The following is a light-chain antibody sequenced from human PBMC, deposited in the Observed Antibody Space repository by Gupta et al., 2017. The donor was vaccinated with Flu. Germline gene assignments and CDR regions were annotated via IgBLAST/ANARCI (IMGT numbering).Light chain of an antibody. Sequence: EIVMTQSPATLSVSPAERATLSCRASQSVSSNLDWYQQKPGQGPRLLIYGASTSDTGIAVRYSGSGSGTGSTLTISIRQLEAFAVYFYQWNKDWHPCTFGQGTKLDIK. J-gene: IGKJ2*02. CDR2: GAS. CDR3: QWNKDWHPCT. V-gene: IGKV3-15*01. CDR1: QSVSSN.